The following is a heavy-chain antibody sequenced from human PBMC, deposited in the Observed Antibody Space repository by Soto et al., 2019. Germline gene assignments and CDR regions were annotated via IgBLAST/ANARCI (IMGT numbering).Heavy chain of an antibody. Sequence: ASETLSLTCTVSGGSISSSSYYWGWIRQPPGKGLEWIGSIYYSGSTYYNPSLKSRVTISVDTSKNQFSLKLSSVTAADTAVYYCAGSRDVWGSYRLGPWGQGTLVTVSS. CDR2: IYYSGST. CDR3: AGSRDVWGSYRLGP. CDR1: GGSISSSSYY. J-gene: IGHJ4*02. V-gene: IGHV4-39*01. D-gene: IGHD3-16*02.